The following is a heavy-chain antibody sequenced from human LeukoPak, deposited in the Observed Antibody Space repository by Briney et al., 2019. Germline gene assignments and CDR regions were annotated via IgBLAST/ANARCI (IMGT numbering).Heavy chain of an antibody. CDR2: IKQDGSEK. V-gene: IGHV3-7*01. CDR1: GFTFSSYW. CDR3: ARGGSYCSSTRCYDTLGYFDL. Sequence: GGSLRLSCAASGFTFSSYWMSWVRQAPGKGLEWVANIKQDGSEKYYVDSVKGRLTISRDNAKNSLYLQMNSLRAEDTAVYYCARGGSYCSSTRCYDTLGYFDLWGRGTLVTVSS. D-gene: IGHD2-2*01. J-gene: IGHJ2*01.